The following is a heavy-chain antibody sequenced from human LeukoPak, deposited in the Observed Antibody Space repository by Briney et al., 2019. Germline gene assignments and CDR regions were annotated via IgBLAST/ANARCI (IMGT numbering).Heavy chain of an antibody. V-gene: IGHV1-69*13. D-gene: IGHD3-22*01. Sequence: ASVKVSCKASGGTFSSYAISWVRQAPGQGLEWMGGIIPIFGTANYAQKFQGRVTITADESTSTAYMELSSLRSEDTAVYYYARGPEYYYDSWFDPWGQGTLVTVSS. CDR1: GGTFSSYA. CDR2: IIPIFGTA. CDR3: ARGPEYYYDSWFDP. J-gene: IGHJ5*02.